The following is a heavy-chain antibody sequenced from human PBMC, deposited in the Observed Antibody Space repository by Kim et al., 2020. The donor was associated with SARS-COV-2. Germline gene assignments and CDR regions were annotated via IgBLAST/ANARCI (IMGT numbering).Heavy chain of an antibody. CDR3: AKAMVPDE. J-gene: IGHJ4*02. CDR1: GFIFNNFE. CDR2: IWHDDTSR. D-gene: IGHD3-10*01. V-gene: IGHV3-33*06. Sequence: GGSLRLSCAASGFIFNNFEMHWVRQAPGRGLEWVAVIWHDDTSRYYSESVKGRFTVSRDNSRNTVDLQMSGLRAEDTAFYYWAKAMVPDEWGQGTQVTVS.